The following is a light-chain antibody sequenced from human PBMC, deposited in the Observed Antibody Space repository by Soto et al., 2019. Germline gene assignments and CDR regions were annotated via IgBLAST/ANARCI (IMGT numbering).Light chain of an antibody. CDR3: QQYGSSPRT. CDR1: QSVSSSY. CDR2: GAS. J-gene: IGKJ1*01. V-gene: IGKV3-20*01. Sequence: EIVLTQSPGTLPLSPGERATLSCRAGQSVSSSYLAWYQQKPGQAPKLLIYGASSRATGIPDRFSGSGSGTDFTLTISRLEPEDFAVYYCQQYGSSPRTFGQGTKVDI.